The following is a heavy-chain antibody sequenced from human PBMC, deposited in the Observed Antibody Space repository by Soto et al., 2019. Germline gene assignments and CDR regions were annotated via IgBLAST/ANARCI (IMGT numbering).Heavy chain of an antibody. D-gene: IGHD3-22*01. V-gene: IGHV4-61*01. Sequence: SETLSLTCSVSGGSIRSSHTSTYWTWIRQPPGKGLEWIAYIYHNGNTAYNPSLKSRITISVDSSKNQFSLKMNSVTAADTAVYYCARVGPWVPYYYDSSPYTFENWFDPWGQGTLVTVSS. CDR2: IYHNGNT. CDR3: ARVGPWVPYYYDSSPYTFENWFDP. J-gene: IGHJ5*02. CDR1: GGSIRSSHTSTY.